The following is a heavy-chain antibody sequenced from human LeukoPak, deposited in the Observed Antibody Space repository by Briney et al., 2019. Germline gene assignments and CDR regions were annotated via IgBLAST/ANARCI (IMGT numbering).Heavy chain of an antibody. CDR3: ARRLWFGERAFDY. CDR1: GGSFSGYY. Sequence: KTSETLSLTCAVYGGSFSGYYWSWIRQPPGKGLEWIGEINHSGSTNYNPSLKSRVTISVDTSKNQFSLKLSSVTAADTAVYYCARRLWFGERAFDYWGQGTLVTVSS. J-gene: IGHJ4*02. V-gene: IGHV4-34*01. D-gene: IGHD3-10*01. CDR2: INHSGST.